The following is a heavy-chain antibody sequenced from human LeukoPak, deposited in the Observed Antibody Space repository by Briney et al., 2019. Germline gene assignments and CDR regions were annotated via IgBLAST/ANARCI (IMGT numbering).Heavy chain of an antibody. V-gene: IGHV3-30*04. J-gene: IGHJ4*02. D-gene: IGHD6-19*01. Sequence: GRSLRLSCAASGFTFSSYGMHWGREALDEGLEWVAVMSNDGSYKGYADSVKGRFTISRDNSKNTLYLQMNSLRAEDTAMYFCARGDDFGSSSAWYVEYWGQGILVTVSS. CDR1: GFTFSSYG. CDR3: ARGDDFGSSSAWYVEY. CDR2: MSNDGSYK.